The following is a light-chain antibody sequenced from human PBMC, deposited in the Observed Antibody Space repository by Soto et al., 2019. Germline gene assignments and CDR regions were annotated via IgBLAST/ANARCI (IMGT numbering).Light chain of an antibody. Sequence: DIVMTQSPDSLAVSLGERATINCKSSQSLLFSSNNRNYLSWYQQKPRQPPKLLISWASTRNSGVPDRFSGSGSGTDFTLTISSLQAEDVAVYYCLQYYSTLTFGGGTKVEI. V-gene: IGKV4-1*01. J-gene: IGKJ4*01. CDR1: QSLLFSSNNRNY. CDR3: LQYYSTLT. CDR2: WAS.